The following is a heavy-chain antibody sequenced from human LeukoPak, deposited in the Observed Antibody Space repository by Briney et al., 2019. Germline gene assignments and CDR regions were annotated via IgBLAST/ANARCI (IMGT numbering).Heavy chain of an antibody. CDR1: GGSISSSSYY. Sequence: SETLSLTCTVSGGSISSSSYYWGWIRQPPGKGLEWSGSIYYSGSTYYNPSLKSRVTISVDTSKNQFSLKLISVTAADTAVYYRACSDRTYYDSSGYQTFDIWGEGTMVTVYS. CDR3: ACSDRTYYDSSGYQTFDI. J-gene: IGHJ3*02. CDR2: IYYSGST. D-gene: IGHD3-22*01. V-gene: IGHV4-39*01.